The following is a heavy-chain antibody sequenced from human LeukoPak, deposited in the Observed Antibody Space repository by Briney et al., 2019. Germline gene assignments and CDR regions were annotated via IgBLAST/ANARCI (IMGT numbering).Heavy chain of an antibody. D-gene: IGHD4-11*01. J-gene: IGHJ6*03. CDR2: IWYDGSNK. CDR1: GFTFSSYG. CDR3: AKGTTIYYYYYYMDV. Sequence: GGSLRLSCAASGFTFSSYGMHWVRQAPGKGLEWVAVIWYDGSNKYYADSVKGRFTISRDNSKNTLYLQMNSLRAEDTAVYYCAKGTTIYYYYYYMDVWGKGPRSPSP. V-gene: IGHV3-33*06.